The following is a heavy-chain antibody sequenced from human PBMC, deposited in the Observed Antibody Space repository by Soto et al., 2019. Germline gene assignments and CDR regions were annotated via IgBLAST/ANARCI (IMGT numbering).Heavy chain of an antibody. J-gene: IGHJ4*02. CDR2: IYSSGNAM. D-gene: IGHD6-13*01. V-gene: IGHV3-48*03. CDR3: ARDWSSTLPFDY. Sequence: SLRLSCASSGFTFSSYEMNWVRQAPGKGLEWVSYIYSSGNAMYYADSVKGRFTISRDNAKNSLYLQMNSLRAEDTAVYYCARDWSSTLPFDYWGQGTMVNVSS. CDR1: GFTFSSYE.